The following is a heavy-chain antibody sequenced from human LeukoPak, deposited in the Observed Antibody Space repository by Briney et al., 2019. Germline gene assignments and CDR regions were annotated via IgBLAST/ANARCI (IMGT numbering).Heavy chain of an antibody. V-gene: IGHV3-30-3*01. J-gene: IGHJ4*02. CDR1: GFTFSSYA. CDR3: ARHDPKKYFDY. CDR2: ISYDGSNK. Sequence: GGSLRLSCAASGFTFSSYAMHWVRQAPGKGLEWVAVISYDGSNKYYADSVKGRFTISRDNSKNTLYRQMNSLRAEDTAVYYCARHDPKKYFDYWGQGTLVTVSS.